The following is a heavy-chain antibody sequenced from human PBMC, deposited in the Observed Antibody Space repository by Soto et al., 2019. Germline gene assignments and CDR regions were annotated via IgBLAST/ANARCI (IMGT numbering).Heavy chain of an antibody. D-gene: IGHD3-3*01. V-gene: IGHV3-23*01. CDR1: EFTFSTYA. Sequence: EVQLLESGGGLVQPGGSLRLSCEASEFTFSTYAMTCVRQAPGKGLEWVSSITNSGGTTYYADSVKGRFTISRDNSQNTLYLQMTSLTAEDTAMYYCAKALVHEYFDFWTAYHPPLEYWGQGTMVTVSS. J-gene: IGHJ4*02. CDR2: ITNSGGTT. CDR3: AKALVHEYFDFWTAYHPPLEY.